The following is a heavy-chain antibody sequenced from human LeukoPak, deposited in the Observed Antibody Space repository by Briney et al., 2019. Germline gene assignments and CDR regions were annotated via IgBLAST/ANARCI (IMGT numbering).Heavy chain of an antibody. D-gene: IGHD1-26*01. Sequence: GGSLRLSWAPAGFTFSSYAMHWVRQAPGKGLEYVSAISSNGGSTYYANSVKGRFTISRDNSKNTLYLQMGSLRAEDMAVYYCACGDVVGATFDYWGQGTLVTVS. CDR3: ACGDVVGATFDY. CDR2: ISSNGGST. CDR1: GFTFSSYA. V-gene: IGHV3-64*01. J-gene: IGHJ4*02.